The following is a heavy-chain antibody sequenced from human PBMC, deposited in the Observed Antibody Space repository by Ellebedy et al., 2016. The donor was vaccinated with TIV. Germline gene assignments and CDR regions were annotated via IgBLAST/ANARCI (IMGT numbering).Heavy chain of an antibody. D-gene: IGHD3-22*01. Sequence: ASVKVSXXASGYPFTDYYIHWVRQAPGQGLEWMGWINPNTGGTRYAQNFQGTVTMTRETSIRTAYMELKSLRFDDTAVYYCARGGPYYDSGGYIYYFDYWGQGSLVTVSS. V-gene: IGHV1-2*02. CDR3: ARGGPYYDSGGYIYYFDY. CDR2: INPNTGGT. CDR1: GYPFTDYY. J-gene: IGHJ4*02.